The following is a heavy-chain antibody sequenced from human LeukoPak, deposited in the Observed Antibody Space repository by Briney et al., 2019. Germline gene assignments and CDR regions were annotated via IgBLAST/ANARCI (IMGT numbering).Heavy chain of an antibody. CDR3: ARALVTPTPGGNWFDP. CDR1: GDSVSSNSAA. J-gene: IGHJ5*02. CDR2: TYYRSKWYN. V-gene: IGHV6-1*01. D-gene: IGHD2-21*02. Sequence: SQTLSLTCAISGDSVSSNSAAWNWIRQSPSRDLEWLGRTYYRSKWYNDYAVSVKSRITINPDTSKNQFSLQLNSVTPEDTAVYYCARALVTPTPGGNWFDPWGQGTLVTVSS.